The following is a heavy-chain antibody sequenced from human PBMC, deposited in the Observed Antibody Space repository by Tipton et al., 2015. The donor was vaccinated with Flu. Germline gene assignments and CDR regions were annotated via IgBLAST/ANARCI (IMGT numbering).Heavy chain of an antibody. J-gene: IGHJ3*02. D-gene: IGHD3-10*01. CDR2: INHSGST. V-gene: IGHV4-34*01. CDR1: GGSFSGYY. CDR3: ARDYYGSGSYYTEAFDI. Sequence: TLSLTCAVYGGSFSGYYWSWIRQPPGKGLEWIGEINHSGSTNYNPSLNSRVTISVDTSKNQFSLKLSSVTAADTAVYYCARDYYGSGSYYTEAFDIWGQGTMVTVSS.